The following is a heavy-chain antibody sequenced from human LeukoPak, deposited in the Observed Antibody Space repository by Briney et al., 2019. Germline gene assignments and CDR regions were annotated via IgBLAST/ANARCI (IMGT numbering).Heavy chain of an antibody. Sequence: PGGPLRLSCAASGFTFSSYAMHWVRQAPGKGLEYVSAISSNGGSTYYANSVKGRFTISRDNSKNTLYLQTGSLRAEDMAVYYCARVPAGSWYSSSWYYFDYWGQGTLVTVSS. J-gene: IGHJ4*02. CDR3: ARVPAGSWYSSSWYYFDY. V-gene: IGHV3-64*01. CDR1: GFTFSSYA. D-gene: IGHD6-13*01. CDR2: ISSNGGST.